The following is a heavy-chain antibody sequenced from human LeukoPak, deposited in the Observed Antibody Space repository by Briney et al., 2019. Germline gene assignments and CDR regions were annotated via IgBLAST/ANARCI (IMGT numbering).Heavy chain of an antibody. V-gene: IGHV1-2*02. CDR3: ARDGDQWELLNAFDI. Sequence: ASVKVSCKASGYTFTGSYMHWVRQAPGPGLEWMGWINPNSGGTNYAQKFQGRVTMTRDTSISTAYMELSRLRSDDTAVYYCARDGDQWELLNAFDIWGQGTMVTVSS. D-gene: IGHD1-26*01. J-gene: IGHJ3*02. CDR2: INPNSGGT. CDR1: GYTFTGSY.